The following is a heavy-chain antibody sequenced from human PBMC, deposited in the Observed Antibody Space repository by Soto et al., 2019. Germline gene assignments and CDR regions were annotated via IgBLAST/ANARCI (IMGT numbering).Heavy chain of an antibody. CDR3: ARDHGSSSLYGARGMDV. CDR2: IWYDGSNK. J-gene: IGHJ6*02. D-gene: IGHD6-13*01. CDR1: GFSFSSFG. Sequence: QVQLVESGGGVAQPGTSLRLSCAASGFSFSSFGMHWVRQAPGKGLEWVAVIWYDGSNKYYADSVKGRFTISRDKSKDTLYQQKNSLRAEDTAVYYCARDHGSSSLYGARGMDVWGQGTTVTVSS. V-gene: IGHV3-33*01.